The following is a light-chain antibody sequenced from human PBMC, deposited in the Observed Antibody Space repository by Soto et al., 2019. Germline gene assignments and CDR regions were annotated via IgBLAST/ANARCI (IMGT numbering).Light chain of an antibody. CDR2: DAS. CDR3: QEYDSLPPYT. Sequence: DIQMTQSPSSLSASVGDRVTITCQASQDIANYLNWYQQKPGKAPKLLIYDASNLEIGVPSRFSGSGSGTDFAFTISSLQPEDIGTYYCQEYDSLPPYTFGQGTKLEIK. V-gene: IGKV1-33*01. J-gene: IGKJ2*01. CDR1: QDIANY.